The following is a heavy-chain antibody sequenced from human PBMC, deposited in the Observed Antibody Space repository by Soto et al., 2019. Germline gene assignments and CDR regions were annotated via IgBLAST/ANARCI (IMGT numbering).Heavy chain of an antibody. J-gene: IGHJ4*02. V-gene: IGHV1-69*13. CDR1: GGTFSSYA. CDR2: IIPIFGTA. CDR3: ARENLRRGRDGYNISYYFDY. D-gene: IGHD5-12*01. Sequence: SVKVSCKASGGTFSSYAISWVRQSPGQGLEWMGGIIPIFGTANYAQKFQGRVTITADESTSTAYMELGSLRSEDTAVYYCARENLRRGRDGYNISYYFDYWGQGTLVTVSS.